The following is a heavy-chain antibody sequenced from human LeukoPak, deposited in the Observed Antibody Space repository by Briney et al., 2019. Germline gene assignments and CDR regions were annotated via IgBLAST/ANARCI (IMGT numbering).Heavy chain of an antibody. J-gene: IGHJ4*02. D-gene: IGHD1-26*01. V-gene: IGHV3-7*01. CDR1: GFTFSSYW. CDR2: IKQDGSEK. CDR3: AREVGPATTDY. Sequence: GGSLRLSCAAPGFTFSSYWMSWVRQAPGNGLEWVAKIKQDGSEKYYVDSVKGRFTISRDNATNSLYLQMNSLRAEDTAVYYCAREVGPATTDYWGQGTLVTVSS.